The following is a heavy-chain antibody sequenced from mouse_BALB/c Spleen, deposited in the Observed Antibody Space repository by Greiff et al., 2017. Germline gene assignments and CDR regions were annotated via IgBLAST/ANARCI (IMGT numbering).Heavy chain of an antibody. CDR1: GYTFTDYE. CDR2: IDPETGGT. J-gene: IGHJ1*01. V-gene: IGHV1-15*01. CDR3: TRRGYWYFDV. Sequence: VQLQQSGAELVRPGASVTLSCKASGYTFTDYEMHWVKQTPVHGLEWNGAIDPETGGTAYNQKFKGKATLTADKSSSTAYMELRSLTSEDSAVYYCTRRGYWYFDVWGAGTTVTVSS.